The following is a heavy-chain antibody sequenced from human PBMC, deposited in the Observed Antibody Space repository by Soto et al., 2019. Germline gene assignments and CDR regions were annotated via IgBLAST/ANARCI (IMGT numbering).Heavy chain of an antibody. J-gene: IGHJ4*02. D-gene: IGHD2-21*02. V-gene: IGHV1-46*01. CDR2: IDPCGGTA. CDR1: GYTLASCA. Sequence: SVKVRCKASGYTLASCAMSWVRQATGQGLEWMGIIDPCGGTANYAQNFQGRVTMTRDTSTSTVYMELSSLTSEDTAVYYCSRLLVPYCGGDCYSGLDYWGQGTVVTVSS. CDR3: SRLLVPYCGGDCYSGLDY.